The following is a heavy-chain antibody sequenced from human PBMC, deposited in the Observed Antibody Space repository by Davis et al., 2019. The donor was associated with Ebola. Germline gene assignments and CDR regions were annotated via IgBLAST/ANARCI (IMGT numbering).Heavy chain of an antibody. V-gene: IGHV3-21*05. J-gene: IGHJ3*02. CDR1: GFTFGDYA. CDR2: ISGDSLYT. D-gene: IGHD2/OR15-2a*01. CDR3: VRDVTI. Sequence: GESLKISCAASGFTFGDYAMHWVRQAPGKGLEWVSYISGDSLYTNYADSVRGRFTISRDNAKNSLYLQMNSLRADDTAVYYCVRDVTIWGQGTMVTVSS.